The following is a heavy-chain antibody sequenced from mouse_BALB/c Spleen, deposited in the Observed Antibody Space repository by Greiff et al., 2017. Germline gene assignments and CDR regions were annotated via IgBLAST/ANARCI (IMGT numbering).Heavy chain of an antibody. CDR2: IDPSDSYT. J-gene: IGHJ3*01. V-gene: IGHV1-69*02. D-gene: IGHD1-2*01. Sequence: QVQLQQPGAELVKPGASVKLSCKASGYTFTSYWMHWVKQRPGQGLEWIGEIDPSDSYTNYNQKFKGKATLTVDKSSSTAYMQLSSLTSEDSAVYYCASLLRLRSLSGFAYWGQGTLVTVSA. CDR3: ASLLRLRSLSGFAY. CDR1: GYTFTSYW.